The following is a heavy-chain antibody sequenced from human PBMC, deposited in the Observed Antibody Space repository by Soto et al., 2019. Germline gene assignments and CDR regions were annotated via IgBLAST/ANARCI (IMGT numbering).Heavy chain of an antibody. J-gene: IGHJ5*02. CDR2: INPNSGGT. D-gene: IGHD3-16*01. CDR1: GYTFTGYY. CDR3: AREPQDYPNWFDP. Sequence: VASVKVSCKASGYTFTGYYMHWVRQAPGQGLEWMGWINPNSGGTNYAQKFQGWVTMTRDTSISTAYMELSRLRSDDTAVYYCAREPQDYPNWFDPWGQGTLVTVSS. V-gene: IGHV1-2*04.